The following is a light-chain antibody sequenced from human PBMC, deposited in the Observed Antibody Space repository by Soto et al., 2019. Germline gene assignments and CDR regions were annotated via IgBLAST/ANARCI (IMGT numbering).Light chain of an antibody. V-gene: IGKV1-5*03. CDR3: QQYDSYPLT. J-gene: IGKJ4*01. Sequence: DIQMTQSPSTLSASVGDRVTITCRASQSISSWLAWYQHKPGKAPNLLIYKASSLESGVPSRFSGSGSGTEFTLTVSSLQPDDFANYYCQQYDSYPLTFGGGTKVAIK. CDR1: QSISSW. CDR2: KAS.